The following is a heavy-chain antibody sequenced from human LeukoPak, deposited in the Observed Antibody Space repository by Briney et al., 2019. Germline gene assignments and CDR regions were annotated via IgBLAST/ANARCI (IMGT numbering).Heavy chain of an antibody. CDR2: IWYGGSNK. D-gene: IGHD6-6*01. J-gene: IGHJ6*03. V-gene: IGHV3-33*01. CDR1: GFTFSSYG. Sequence: SGGSLRLSCAASGFTFSSYGMHWVRQAPGKGLEWVAVIWYGGSNKYYADSVKGRFTISRDNSKNTLYLQMNSLRAEDTAVYYCAREYSSSSGYHYYPMDVWGKGTTVTVSS. CDR3: AREYSSSSGYHYYPMDV.